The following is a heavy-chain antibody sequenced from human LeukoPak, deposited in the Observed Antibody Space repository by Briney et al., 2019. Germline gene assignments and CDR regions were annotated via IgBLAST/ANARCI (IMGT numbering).Heavy chain of an antibody. Sequence: SQTLSLTCTVSGGSISSYDWSWIRQPPGKGLEWIGYIYYSGSTNYNPSLKSRVTISVDTTKNQCSLKLSSVTAADTAVYYCARVGITGTTSVDYWGQGTLVTVSS. CDR3: ARVGITGTTSVDY. J-gene: IGHJ4*02. V-gene: IGHV4-59*01. D-gene: IGHD1-7*01. CDR1: GGSISSYD. CDR2: IYYSGST.